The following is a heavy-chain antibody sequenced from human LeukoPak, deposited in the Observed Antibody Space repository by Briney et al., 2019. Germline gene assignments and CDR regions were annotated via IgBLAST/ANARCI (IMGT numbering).Heavy chain of an antibody. CDR3: ARGGYNYGFDY. CDR1: GYTFTTYY. J-gene: IGHJ4*02. D-gene: IGHD5-18*01. Sequence: ASVKVSCKASGYTFTTYYVHWVRQAPGQGLEWMGIINPSGGSTTYAQKFQGRVTVTRDTSTSTVYMELSSLRSEDTAVYYRARGGYNYGFDYWGQGTLVTVSS. CDR2: INPSGGST. V-gene: IGHV1-46*01.